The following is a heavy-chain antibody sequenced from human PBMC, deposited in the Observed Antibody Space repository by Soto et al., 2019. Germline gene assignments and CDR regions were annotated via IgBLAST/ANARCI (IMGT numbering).Heavy chain of an antibody. CDR1: GYTFTSYY. CDR2: INASNGNT. Sequence: GASVKVSCKASGYTFTSYYMHWVRQAPGQRLEWMGRINASNGNTKYSQKFQGRVTITRDTSASTAYMELSSLRSEDTAVYYCARVISRPYPLYYYGMDVWGQGTTVTVSS. J-gene: IGHJ6*02. CDR3: ARVISRPYPLYYYGMDV. V-gene: IGHV1-3*01.